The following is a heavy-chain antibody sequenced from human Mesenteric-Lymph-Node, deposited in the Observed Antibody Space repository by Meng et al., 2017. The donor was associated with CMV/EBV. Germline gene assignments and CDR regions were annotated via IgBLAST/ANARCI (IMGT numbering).Heavy chain of an antibody. J-gene: IGHJ4*02. V-gene: IGHV4-59*01. CDR1: SDSITSFY. Sequence: SETLSLTCTVSSDSITSFYWSWIRQPPGKGLEWIGYIYSSGSANYNPSLTSRLTISVDTSKNQFSLRLSSVTAADTAVYYCARGPPELYSTGWYPSYYFDYWGQGTLVTVSS. D-gene: IGHD6-19*01. CDR2: IYSSGSA. CDR3: ARGPPELYSTGWYPSYYFDY.